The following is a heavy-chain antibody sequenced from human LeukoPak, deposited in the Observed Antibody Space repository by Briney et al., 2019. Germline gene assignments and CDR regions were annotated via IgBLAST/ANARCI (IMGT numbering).Heavy chain of an antibody. Sequence: ASVKVSCKASGYTFTSYYMHWVRQAPGQGLEWMGWINPNSGGTNYAQKFQGRVTMTRDTSISTAYMELSRLRSDDTAVYYCARDSSGWFGLLESYGYYFDYWGQGTLVTVSS. CDR1: GYTFTSYY. CDR3: ARDSSGWFGLLESYGYYFDY. V-gene: IGHV1-2*02. CDR2: INPNSGGT. D-gene: IGHD6-19*01. J-gene: IGHJ4*02.